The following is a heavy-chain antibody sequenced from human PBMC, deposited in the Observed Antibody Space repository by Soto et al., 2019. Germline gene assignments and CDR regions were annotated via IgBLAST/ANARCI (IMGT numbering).Heavy chain of an antibody. CDR1: GFTFSNAW. CDR3: TTQDYDILTAYGMDV. CDR2: IKSKTDGGTT. D-gene: IGHD3-9*01. V-gene: IGHV3-15*07. Sequence: EVQLVESGGGLVKPGGSLRLSCAASGFTFSNAWMNWVRQAPGKGLEWVGRIKSKTDGGTTDYAAPVKGRFTISRDDSKNTLYLQMNSLKTEDTAVYYCTTQDYDILTAYGMDVWGQGTTVTVSS. J-gene: IGHJ6*02.